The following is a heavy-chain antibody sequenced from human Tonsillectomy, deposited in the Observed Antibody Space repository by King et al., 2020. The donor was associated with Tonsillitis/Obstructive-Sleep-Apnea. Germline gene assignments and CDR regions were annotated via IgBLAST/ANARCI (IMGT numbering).Heavy chain of an antibody. CDR1: GFTFGDYA. J-gene: IGHJ4*02. Sequence: VQLVESGGGLVQPGRSLRLSCTASGFTFGDYAMSWVRQAPGKGLEWVGFIRSKAYGGTTEYAASVKGRFTISRDDSKSIAYLQMNSLKTEDTAVYYCTLVLVTAIDYWGQGTLVTVSS. D-gene: IGHD2-21*02. CDR2: IRSKAYGGTT. V-gene: IGHV3-49*04. CDR3: TLVLVTAIDY.